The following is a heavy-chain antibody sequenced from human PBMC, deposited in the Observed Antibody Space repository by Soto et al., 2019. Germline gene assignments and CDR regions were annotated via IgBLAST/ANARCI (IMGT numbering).Heavy chain of an antibody. CDR2: ISGSGGST. CDR3: AKALADVDIVATIAQGFDY. V-gene: IGHV3-23*01. Sequence: GGSLRLSCAASGFTFSSYAMSWVRQAPGKGLEWVSAISGSGGSTYYADSVKGRFTISRDNSKNTLYLQMNSLRAEDTAVYYCAKALADVDIVATIAQGFDYWGQGTLVTVSS. CDR1: GFTFSSYA. J-gene: IGHJ4*02. D-gene: IGHD5-12*01.